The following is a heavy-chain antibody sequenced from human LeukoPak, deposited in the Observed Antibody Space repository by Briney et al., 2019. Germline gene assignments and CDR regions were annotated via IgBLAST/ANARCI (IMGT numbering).Heavy chain of an antibody. D-gene: IGHD3-3*01. J-gene: IGHJ6*03. Sequence: SETLSLTCAVYGGSFSGYYWSWIRQPPGKGLEWIGEINHSGSTNYNPSLKSRVTISVDTSKNQFSLKLSSVTAADTAVYYCARGGKLRFLEWLRYYYMDVWGKGTTVTVSS. V-gene: IGHV4-34*01. CDR2: INHSGST. CDR1: GGSFSGYY. CDR3: ARGGKLRFLEWLRYYYMDV.